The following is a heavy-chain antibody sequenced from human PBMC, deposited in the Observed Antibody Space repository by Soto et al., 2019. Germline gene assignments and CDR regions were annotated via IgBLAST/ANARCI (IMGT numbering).Heavy chain of an antibody. Sequence: PSETLSLTCTVSGGSISSYYWSWIRQPPGRGLEGTGYIYYSGSTNYNPSLKRRVTISVDTSKNQFSLKLSSVTAADTVVYYCARVTGYYDTSIDNWGQGTLVTVSS. D-gene: IGHD3-22*01. CDR1: GGSISSYY. CDR3: ARVTGYYDTSIDN. V-gene: IGHV4-59*01. J-gene: IGHJ4*02. CDR2: IYYSGST.